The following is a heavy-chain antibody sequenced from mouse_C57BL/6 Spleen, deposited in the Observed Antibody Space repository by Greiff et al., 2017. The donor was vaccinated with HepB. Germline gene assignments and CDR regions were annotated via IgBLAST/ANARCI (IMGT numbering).Heavy chain of an antibody. Sequence: DVKLVESGGGLVQPKGSLKLSCAASGFSFNTYAMNWVRQAPGKGLEWVARIRSKSNNYATYYADSVKDRFTISRDDSESMLYLQMNNLKTEDTAMYCCVDYDGGFWGQGTLVTVSA. CDR3: VDYDGGF. CDR2: IRSKSNNYAT. D-gene: IGHD2-4*01. CDR1: GFSFNTYA. V-gene: IGHV10-1*01. J-gene: IGHJ3*01.